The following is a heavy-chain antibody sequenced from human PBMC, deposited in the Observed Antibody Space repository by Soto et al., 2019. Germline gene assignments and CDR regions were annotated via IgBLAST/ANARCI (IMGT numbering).Heavy chain of an antibody. D-gene: IGHD3-16*01. CDR1: GYTFTGYY. CDR3: ARMETFGSLNWFDP. CDR2: MNPGSGDT. J-gene: IGHJ5*02. V-gene: IGHV1-2*02. Sequence: VASVKVSCKASGYTFTGYYMHWVRQAPGQGLEWMGWMNPGSGDTGYAQKFQGRVTMTRDISIATAYMELSSLRSDDTAIYYCARMETFGSLNWFDPWGQGNMVTVSS.